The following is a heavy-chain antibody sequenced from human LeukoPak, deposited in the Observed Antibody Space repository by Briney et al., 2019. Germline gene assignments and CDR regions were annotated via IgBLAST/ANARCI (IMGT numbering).Heavy chain of an antibody. J-gene: IGHJ6*03. CDR3: ARPSKIGSSDYYFYYYMDV. CDR2: ISSSGSTI. CDR1: GFTLSDYY. Sequence: GGSLRLSCAASGFTLSDYYMSSIRQAPGTGLAWVSYISSSGSTIYYADSVKGRFTISRDNAKNSLYPQMNSLRAEETAVYYCARPSKIGSSDYYFYYYMDVWGKGTTVTVSS. V-gene: IGHV3-11*01. D-gene: IGHD6-6*01.